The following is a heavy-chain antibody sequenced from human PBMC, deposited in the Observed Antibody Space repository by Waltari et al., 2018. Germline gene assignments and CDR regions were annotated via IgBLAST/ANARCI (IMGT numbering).Heavy chain of an antibody. CDR3: ARDLRIAVAGSFDY. CDR2: IKQDGSAE. V-gene: IGHV3-7*01. CDR1: GFTFSSYW. Sequence: EVQLVESGGGLVQPGGSLRLSCAASGFTFSSYWMSWVRQASGKGLEWVANIKQDGSAEYYVYSVKGRFTISGDNAKNSLYLQMNSLRAEDTAVYYCARDLRIAVAGSFDYWGQGTLVTVSS. J-gene: IGHJ4*02. D-gene: IGHD6-19*01.